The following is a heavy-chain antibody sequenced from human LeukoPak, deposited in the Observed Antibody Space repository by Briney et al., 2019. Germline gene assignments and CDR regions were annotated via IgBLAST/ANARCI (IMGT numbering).Heavy chain of an antibody. CDR1: GFTVSSNY. D-gene: IGHD1-26*01. CDR2: ISSSSSYI. Sequence: GGSLRLSCAASGFTVSSNYMSWVRQAPGKGLEWVSSISSSSSYIYYADSVKGRFTISRDNAKNSLYLQMNSLRAEDTAVYYCARDEWELPLLAFDYWGQGTLVTVSS. J-gene: IGHJ4*02. V-gene: IGHV3-21*01. CDR3: ARDEWELPLLAFDY.